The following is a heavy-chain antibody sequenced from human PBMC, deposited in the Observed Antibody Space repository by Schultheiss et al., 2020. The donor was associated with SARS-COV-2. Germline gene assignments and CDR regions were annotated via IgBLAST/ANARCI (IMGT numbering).Heavy chain of an antibody. CDR1: GFTFNSYA. CDR2: ISGSGVST. J-gene: IGHJ5*02. V-gene: IGHV3-23*01. CDR3: VRDRSWWTPYNCFDL. Sequence: GESLKISCAASGFTFNSYAMNWVRQAPGKGLEWVSAISGSGVSTYYADSVKGRFTISRDNSKNTLYLQMHSLRAEDTAVYYCVRDRSWWTPYNCFDLWGRGTLVTVSS. D-gene: IGHD2-15*01.